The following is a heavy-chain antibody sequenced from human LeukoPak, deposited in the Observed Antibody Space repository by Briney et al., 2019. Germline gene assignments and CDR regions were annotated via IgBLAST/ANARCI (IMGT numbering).Heavy chain of an antibody. J-gene: IGHJ3*02. CDR3: AKGEEEWELLYAFDI. CDR2: ISGSGGST. CDR1: GFTFSSYA. V-gene: IGHV3-23*01. Sequence: GGSLRLSCAASGFTFSSYAMSWVRQAQGKGLEWVSAISGSGGSTYYADSVKGRFTISRDNSKNTLYLQMNSLRAEDTAVYYCAKGEEEWELLYAFDIWGQGTMVTVSS. D-gene: IGHD1-26*01.